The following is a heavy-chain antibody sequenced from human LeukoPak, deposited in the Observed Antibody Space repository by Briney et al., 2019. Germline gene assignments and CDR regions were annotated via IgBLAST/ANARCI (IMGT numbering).Heavy chain of an antibody. Sequence: GGSLRLSCAASGFTFSSYGMHWVRQAPGKGLEWVAFIRYDGSNKYYADSVKGRFTISRDNSKNTLYLQMNSLRAEDTAVYYCAKGSGVAAAGRPFDYWGQGTLVTVSS. CDR3: AKGSGVAAAGRPFDY. D-gene: IGHD6-13*01. J-gene: IGHJ4*02. CDR2: IRYDGSNK. CDR1: GFTFSSYG. V-gene: IGHV3-30*02.